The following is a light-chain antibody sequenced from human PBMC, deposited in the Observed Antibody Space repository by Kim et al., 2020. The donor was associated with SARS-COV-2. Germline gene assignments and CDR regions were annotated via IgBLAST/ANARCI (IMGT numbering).Light chain of an antibody. CDR3: NSRDNNDNVL. CDR2: GKN. J-gene: IGLJ2*01. V-gene: IGLV3-19*01. CDR1: SLRSYY. Sequence: VALGQTVRITCQGDSLRSYYTTWCQQKPGQAPRVVVYGKNNRPSGIPARFSGSSSGNTASLTITGTQAGDEADYYCNSRDNNDNVLFGGGTQLTVL.